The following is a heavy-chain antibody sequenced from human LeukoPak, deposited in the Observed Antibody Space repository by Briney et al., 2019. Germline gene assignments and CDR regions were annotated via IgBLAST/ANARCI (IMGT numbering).Heavy chain of an antibody. Sequence: GGSLRLSCAASGFIFSNFAMNWVRQAPGKGREWVSHVGGGESDTYYTDSVKGRFTISRDDSKNMMYLQMNNLRAEDTAIYYCAKDFFMKNGMFDAFDIWGQGAMVTVSS. D-gene: IGHD3-10*02. V-gene: IGHV3-23*01. CDR1: GFIFSNFA. J-gene: IGHJ3*02. CDR3: AKDFFMKNGMFDAFDI. CDR2: VGGGESDT.